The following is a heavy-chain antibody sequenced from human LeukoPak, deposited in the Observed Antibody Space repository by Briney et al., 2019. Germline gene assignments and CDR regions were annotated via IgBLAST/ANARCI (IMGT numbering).Heavy chain of an antibody. CDR3: AIDEPNYAPYDSDY. Sequence: GGSLRLSCAASRFTFSNAWMNWVRQAPGKGLEWVGRIKSKVDGETTDYAAPVKGRFTISRDDSNNMVYLQMNSLKIGDTAVYYCAIDEPNYAPYDSDYWGQGTLVTVSS. J-gene: IGHJ4*02. CDR2: IKSKVDGETT. D-gene: IGHD4/OR15-4a*01. CDR1: RFTFSNAW. V-gene: IGHV3-15*01.